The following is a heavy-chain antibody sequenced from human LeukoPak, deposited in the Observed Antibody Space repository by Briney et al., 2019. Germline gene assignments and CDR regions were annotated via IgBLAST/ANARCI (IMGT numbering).Heavy chain of an antibody. Sequence: GVSVKVSCKASGYTFTCYYIHWVRQAPGQGLECVGWINPNSGGTSYAQKFQGRVTMTRDTSISTAYMELSRLRSDDTAVYYCARGGSGSYFSWLDPWGQGTLVTVSS. V-gene: IGHV1-2*02. D-gene: IGHD3-10*01. J-gene: IGHJ5*02. CDR2: INPNSGGT. CDR3: ARGGSGSYFSWLDP. CDR1: GYTFTCYY.